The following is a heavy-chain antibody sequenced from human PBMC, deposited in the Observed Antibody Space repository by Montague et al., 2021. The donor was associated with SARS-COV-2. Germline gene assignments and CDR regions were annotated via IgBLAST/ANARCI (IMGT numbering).Heavy chain of an antibody. V-gene: IGHV3-21*01. J-gene: IGHJ6*02. Sequence: SLRLSCAASGFTFSSYRMNWVRQAPGKGLEWVSSISSSSSYIYYADSVKGRFTISRDNAKNSLYLQMNSLRAEDTAVYYCAREPLDYGLWSSGSYYNAYYYYYGMDVWGQGTTVTVSS. D-gene: IGHD3-10*01. CDR2: ISSSSSYI. CDR1: GFTFSSYR. CDR3: AREPLDYGLWSSGSYYNAYYYYYGMDV.